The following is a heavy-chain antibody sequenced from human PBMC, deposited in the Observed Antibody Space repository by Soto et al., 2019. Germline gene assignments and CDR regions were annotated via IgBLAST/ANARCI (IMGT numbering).Heavy chain of an antibody. CDR3: ARDSGRWPYYYDSSGYSPSYFDY. CDR1: GFTFSSYS. Sequence: GGSLRLSCAASGFTFSSYSMNWVRQAPGKGLEWVSYISSSSSTIYYADSVKGRFTISRDNAKNSLYLQMNSLRDEDTAVYYCARDSGRWPYYYDSSGYSPSYFDYWGQGTLVTVSS. V-gene: IGHV3-48*02. D-gene: IGHD3-22*01. J-gene: IGHJ4*02. CDR2: ISSSSSTI.